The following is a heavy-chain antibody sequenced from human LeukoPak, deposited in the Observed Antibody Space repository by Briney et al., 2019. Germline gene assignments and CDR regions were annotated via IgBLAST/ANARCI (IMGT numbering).Heavy chain of an antibody. V-gene: IGHV4-34*01. CDR2: INHSGST. Sequence: PSETLSLTCAVYGGSFSSYYWSWIRQPPGKGLEWIGEINHSGSTNYNPSLKSRVTISVDTSKNQFSLKLSSVTAADTAVYYCARGKGRGSKNLANWGSNTAYMDVWGKGTTVTVSS. J-gene: IGHJ6*03. D-gene: IGHD7-27*01. CDR1: GGSFSSYY. CDR3: ARGKGRGSKNLANWGSNTAYMDV.